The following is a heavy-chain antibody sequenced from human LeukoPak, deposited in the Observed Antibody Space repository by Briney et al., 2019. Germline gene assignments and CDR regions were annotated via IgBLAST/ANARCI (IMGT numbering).Heavy chain of an antibody. J-gene: IGHJ4*02. V-gene: IGHV3-23*01. D-gene: IGHD3-10*01. CDR2: IGSSGGST. CDR1: GFTLSNYA. Sequence: GGSLRLSCVASGFTLSNYAMNWVRQAPGKGLEWVSAIGSSGGSTIYADSVKGRFTVTRDTSKNTLYLQMNSLRAEDTALYYCARRDSTPSYFNYWGQGTLVTVSS. CDR3: ARRDSTPSYFNY.